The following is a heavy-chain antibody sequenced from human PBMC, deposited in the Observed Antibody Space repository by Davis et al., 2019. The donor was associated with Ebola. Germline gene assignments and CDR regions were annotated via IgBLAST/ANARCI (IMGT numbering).Heavy chain of an antibody. CDR2: INNHGTSA. Sequence: GESLKISCATSGFPFSDYWMNWVRRAPGKGLVWVSSINNHGTSADYADSVKGRFTISRDNAKNSLYLQMNSLRAEDTAVYYCARVQGVYGSSYYFDYWGQGTLVTVSS. CDR1: GFPFSDYW. V-gene: IGHV3-74*01. CDR3: ARVQGVYGSSYYFDY. J-gene: IGHJ4*02. D-gene: IGHD6-6*01.